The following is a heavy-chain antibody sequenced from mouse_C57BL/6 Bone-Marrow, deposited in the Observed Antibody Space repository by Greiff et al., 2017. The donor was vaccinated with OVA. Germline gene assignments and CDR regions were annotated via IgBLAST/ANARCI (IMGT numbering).Heavy chain of an antibody. J-gene: IGHJ1*03. V-gene: IGHV1-20*01. Sequence: EVKLVESGPELVKPGDSVKISCKASGYSFTGYFMNWVMQSHGKSLEWIGRINPYNSDTFYNQKFKGKATLTVDKSSSTAHMELRSLTSEDSAVYYCARRDGYYIYFDVWGTGTTVTVSS. CDR3: ARRDGYYIYFDV. D-gene: IGHD2-3*01. CDR1: GYSFTGYF. CDR2: INPYNSDT.